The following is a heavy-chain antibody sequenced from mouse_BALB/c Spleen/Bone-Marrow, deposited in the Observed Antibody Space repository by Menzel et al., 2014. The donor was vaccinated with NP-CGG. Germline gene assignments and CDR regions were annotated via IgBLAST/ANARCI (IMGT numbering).Heavy chain of an antibody. CDR1: GYTFTSYY. D-gene: IGHD2-13*01. Sequence: QVLLQQPGAELVKPGDSVKLSCKASGYTFTSYYMYWVKQRPGQGLEWIGEINPSNGGTNFNEKFKSKATLTVDKSSSTAYMQLSSLTSEDSAVYYCTRRLLYYAMDYWGQGTSVSVSS. CDR3: TRRLLYYAMDY. CDR2: INPSNGGT. V-gene: IGHV1S81*02. J-gene: IGHJ4*01.